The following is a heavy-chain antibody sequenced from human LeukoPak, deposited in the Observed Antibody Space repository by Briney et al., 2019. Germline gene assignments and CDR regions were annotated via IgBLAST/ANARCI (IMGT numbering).Heavy chain of an antibody. D-gene: IGHD3-22*01. CDR3: TSAGHYYDSSGYYVDY. V-gene: IGHV3-73*01. CDR1: GFTFSGSA. CDR2: IRSKANSYAT. Sequence: PGGSLRLSCAASGFTFSGSAMHWVRQASGKGPEWVGRIRSKANSYATAYAASVKGRFTISRDDSKNTAYLQMNSLKTEDTAVYYCTSAGHYYDSSGYYVDYWGQGTLVTVSS. J-gene: IGHJ4*02.